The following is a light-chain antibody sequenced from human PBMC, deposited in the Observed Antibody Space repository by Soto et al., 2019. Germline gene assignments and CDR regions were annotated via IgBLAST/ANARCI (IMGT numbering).Light chain of an antibody. J-gene: IGLJ1*01. V-gene: IGLV2-8*01. CDR3: SSYAGTHIV. Sequence: QSVLTQPPSASGSPGQSVAISCTGKSSDVGGYSYVSWYQQHPGKAPKLMIYDVSKRPSGVPDRFSGSKSGNTASLTVSGLQAEDEADYYCSSYAGTHIVFGTGTKVTVL. CDR2: DVS. CDR1: SSDVGGYSY.